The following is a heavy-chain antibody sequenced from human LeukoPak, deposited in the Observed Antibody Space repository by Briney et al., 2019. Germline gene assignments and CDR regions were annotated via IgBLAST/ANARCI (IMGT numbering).Heavy chain of an antibody. J-gene: IGHJ6*02. CDR1: GVSITGDEDF. Sequence: SETLSLTCSVSGVSITGDEDFWTWIRQPPGKGLELIGYVHHSGNRYYDSSLGSRLTISVDRSKNQFSLKLSSVTAADTAVYYCARNGRCSSTSCQHQPQADYYYGMDVWGQGTTVTVSS. CDR3: ARNGRCSSTSCQHQPQADYYYGMDV. CDR2: VHHSGNR. V-gene: IGHV4-30-2*02. D-gene: IGHD2-2*01.